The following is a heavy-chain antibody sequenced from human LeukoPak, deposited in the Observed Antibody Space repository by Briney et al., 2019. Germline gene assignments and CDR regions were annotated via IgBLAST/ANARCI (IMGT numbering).Heavy chain of an antibody. J-gene: IGHJ2*01. V-gene: IGHV4-34*01. Sequence: SETLSLTCAVYGGTFSGYYWSWIRQPPGKRLEWVGESNDSGGTNYNPSLKSRVTISADKSKNQFSLKLSSVTAADTAVYYCARQRGYSGYDLLEFWATHWYFDLWGRGTLVTVSS. CDR2: SNDSGGT. CDR3: ARQRGYSGYDLLEFWATHWYFDL. CDR1: GGTFSGYY. D-gene: IGHD5-12*01.